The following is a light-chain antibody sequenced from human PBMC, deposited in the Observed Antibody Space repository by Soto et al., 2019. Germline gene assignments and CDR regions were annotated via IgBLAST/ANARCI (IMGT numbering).Light chain of an antibody. CDR3: QSYDSSLSGWV. CDR2: DNI. V-gene: IGLV1-40*01. Sequence: QLVLTQPPSVSGAPGQRVTISCDGSSSNIGAGFDVYWHQQLPGTAPKPLIYDNINRPSGVPDRFSGSKSGTSASLAITGLQTEDEADYDCQSYDSSLSGWVFGGGTQLTVL. J-gene: IGLJ3*02. CDR1: SSNIGAGFD.